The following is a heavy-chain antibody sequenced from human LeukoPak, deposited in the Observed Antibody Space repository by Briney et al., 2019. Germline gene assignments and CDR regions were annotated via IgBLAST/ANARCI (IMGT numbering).Heavy chain of an antibody. V-gene: IGHV4-39*01. D-gene: IGHD5-18*01. CDR2: IYYSGST. CDR1: GGSISSSSYY. J-gene: IGHJ2*01. CDR3: AKHVGYSYGYFQAYWYFDL. Sequence: SETLSLTCTVSGGSISSSSYYWGWIRQPPGKGLEWIGSIYYSGSTYYNPSLKSRVTISVDTSKNQFSLKLSSVTAADTAVYYCAKHVGYSYGYFQAYWYFDLWGRGTLVTVSS.